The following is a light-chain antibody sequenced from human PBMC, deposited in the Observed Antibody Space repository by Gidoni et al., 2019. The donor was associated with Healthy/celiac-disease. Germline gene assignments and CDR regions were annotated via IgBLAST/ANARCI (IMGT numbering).Light chain of an antibody. CDR2: GAS. J-gene: IGKJ1*01. V-gene: IGKV3-20*01. Sequence: TVWTQSAGTLSLSPGERATLSCRASQSVSSSYLAWYQQKPGQAPRLLIYGASSRATGIPDRLSGSGSGTSFTLTISLLEPEDFAVYYCQQYGSSRVTFGQGTKVEIK. CDR3: QQYGSSRVT. CDR1: QSVSSSY.